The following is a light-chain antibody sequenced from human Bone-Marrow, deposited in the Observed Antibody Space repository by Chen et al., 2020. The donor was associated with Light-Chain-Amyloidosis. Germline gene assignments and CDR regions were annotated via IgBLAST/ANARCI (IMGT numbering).Light chain of an antibody. CDR1: DLPTKY. Sequence: SYELTQPPSVSVSPGQTARMPWPGDDLPTKYAYWYQQKPGQAPVLVIHRDTERPSGISERFSGSSSGTTATLTISGVQAEDEADYHCQSADSSGTYEVIFGGGTKLTVL. J-gene: IGLJ2*01. CDR3: QSADSSGTYEVI. CDR2: RDT. V-gene: IGLV3-25*03.